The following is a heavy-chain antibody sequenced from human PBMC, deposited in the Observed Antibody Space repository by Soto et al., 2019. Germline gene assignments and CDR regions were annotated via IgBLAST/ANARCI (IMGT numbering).Heavy chain of an antibody. J-gene: IGHJ4*02. CDR3: ARDRDSNFHSFDY. CDR2: IYDSGST. V-gene: IGHV4-31*03. Sequence: SETLSLTCTVSGGSISSGAYYWSWIRQHPGKGLEWIGYIYDSGSTYYNPSLKSRVTISVDTSKNQFPLKLSSVTAADTAVYYCARDRDSNFHSFDYWGQGTLVTVSS. D-gene: IGHD4-4*01. CDR1: GGSISSGAYY.